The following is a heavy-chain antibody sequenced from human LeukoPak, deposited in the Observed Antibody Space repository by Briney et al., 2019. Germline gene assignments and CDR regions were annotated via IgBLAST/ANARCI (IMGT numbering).Heavy chain of an antibody. CDR3: ARSYSSSWYFDH. CDR1: GGSISNYY. D-gene: IGHD6-13*01. Sequence: PSETLSLTCNVSGGSISNYYWNWIRQPPGEGLEWIGYICSSGSTNYNPSLKSRVTISVDTSKNQFSLKLSSVTAADTALYFCARSYSSSWYFDHLGRGTLVTVSS. V-gene: IGHV4-59*01. J-gene: IGHJ4*02. CDR2: ICSSGST.